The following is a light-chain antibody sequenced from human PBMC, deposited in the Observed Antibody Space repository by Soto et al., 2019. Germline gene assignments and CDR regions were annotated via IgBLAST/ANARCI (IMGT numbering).Light chain of an antibody. CDR3: YLYCRFSPIT. CDR1: RSISNW. V-gene: IGKV1-5*01. J-gene: IGKJ3*01. CDR2: DAS. Sequence: DIQLTQSPSTLSASVGDRVTITCRASRSISNWLAWYQQRPGIAPKLLIFDASILQSGVPSRFSGSGSGTEFTLSISCLQTDDFANYYFYLYCRFSPITFRSGT.